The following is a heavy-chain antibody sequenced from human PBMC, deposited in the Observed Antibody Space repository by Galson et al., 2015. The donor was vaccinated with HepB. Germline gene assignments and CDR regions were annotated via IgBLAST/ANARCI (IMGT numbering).Heavy chain of an antibody. CDR3: ARSPIRQIAARLYYYGMDV. D-gene: IGHD6-6*01. CDR2: INHSGST. V-gene: IGHV4-34*01. CDR1: GGSFSGYY. J-gene: IGHJ6*02. Sequence: SETLSLTCAVYGGSFSGYYWSWIRQPPGKGLEWIGEINHSGSTNYNPSLKSRVTISVDTSKNQFSLKLSSVTAADTAVYYCARSPIRQIAARLYYYGMDVWGQGTTVTVSS.